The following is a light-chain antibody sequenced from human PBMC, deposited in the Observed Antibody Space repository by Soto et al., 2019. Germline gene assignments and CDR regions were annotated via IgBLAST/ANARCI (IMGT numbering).Light chain of an antibody. J-gene: IGKJ1*01. V-gene: IGKV3-20*01. CDR1: QSVSSSY. CDR3: QQYGSSSWT. Sequence: EIVLTQSPGTLSLSPGERATLSCRASQSVSSSYLAWYQQKPGQAPRLLIYGASSRATGIPDRFSGSGSDTDFTLTISRLEPEDFALYYCQQYGSSSWTFGQGTNVEIK. CDR2: GAS.